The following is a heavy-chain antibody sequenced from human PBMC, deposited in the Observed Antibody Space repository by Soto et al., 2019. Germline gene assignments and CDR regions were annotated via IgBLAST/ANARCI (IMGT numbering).Heavy chain of an antibody. CDR1: GYTFTTPT. D-gene: IGHD4-4*01. CDR2: IKAGNGNT. J-gene: IGHJ4*02. V-gene: IGHV1-3*01. Sequence: QVQLLQSGAEVKKPGASVKVSCMASGYTFTTPTMHWVRQAPGQRPEWMGYIKAGNGNTKYSQNFQCRVTITRDTSASTAYMELSSLTSEDTAVYYCARGKDYSTSFDYWGQGTLVTVSS. CDR3: ARGKDYSTSFDY.